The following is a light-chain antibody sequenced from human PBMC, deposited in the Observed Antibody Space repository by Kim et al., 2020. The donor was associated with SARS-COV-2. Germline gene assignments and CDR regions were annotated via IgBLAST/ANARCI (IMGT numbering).Light chain of an antibody. V-gene: IGLV3-19*01. Sequence: VALGQTVRITCQGDSLRSYYATWYQQKPGQAPIVVMYGKNNRRSGIPERFSGSSTGNTASLTITGTQAGDEAADYCNSRDSNDNVVFGGGTQLTVL. CDR3: NSRDSNDNVV. CDR2: GKN. CDR1: SLRSYY. J-gene: IGLJ2*01.